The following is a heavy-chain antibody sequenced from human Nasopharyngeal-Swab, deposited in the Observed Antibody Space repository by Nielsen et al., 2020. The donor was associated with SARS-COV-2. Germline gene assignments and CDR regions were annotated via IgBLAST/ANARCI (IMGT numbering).Heavy chain of an antibody. CDR1: GFTFSDYY. CDR2: IWYDGSNK. V-gene: IGHV3-33*08. D-gene: IGHD3-10*01. J-gene: IGHJ4*02. Sequence: GGSLRLSCAASGFTFSDYYMSWIRQAPGKGLDWVALIWYDGSNKYYADSVKGRFTISRDNSKNTLYLQMNSLRAEDTAVYYCARGELLWFGADYWGQGTLVPVSS. CDR3: ARGELLWFGADY.